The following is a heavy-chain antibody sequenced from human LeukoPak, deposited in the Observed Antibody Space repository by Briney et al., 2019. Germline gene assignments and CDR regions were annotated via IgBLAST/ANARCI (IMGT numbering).Heavy chain of an antibody. V-gene: IGHV4-59*08. CDR1: GGSISSHY. J-gene: IGHJ6*02. CDR2: IYYSGST. D-gene: IGHD3-10*01. CDR3: ARHGGLLWIGELFPSDYYYYYGMDV. Sequence: KTSETLSLTCTVSGGSISSHYWSWIRQPPGKGLEWIGYIYYSGSTNYNPSLKSRVTISVDTSKNQFSLKLSSVTAADTAVYYCARHGGLLWIGELFPSDYYYYYGMDVWGQGTTVTVSS.